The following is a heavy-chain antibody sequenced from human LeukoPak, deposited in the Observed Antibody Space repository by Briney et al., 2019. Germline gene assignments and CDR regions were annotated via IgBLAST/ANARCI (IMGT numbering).Heavy chain of an antibody. CDR1: GFTFSSYG. D-gene: IGHD2-2*01. J-gene: IGHJ4*02. CDR3: AKAPQYVVVPAAMDY. CDR2: IRYDGSNK. Sequence: GGSLRLSCAASGFTFSSYGMHWVRQAPGKGLEWVAFIRYDGSNKYYADSVKGRFTISRDNSKNTLYLQMNSLRAGDTAVYYCAKAPQYVVVPAAMDYWGQGTLVTVSS. V-gene: IGHV3-30*02.